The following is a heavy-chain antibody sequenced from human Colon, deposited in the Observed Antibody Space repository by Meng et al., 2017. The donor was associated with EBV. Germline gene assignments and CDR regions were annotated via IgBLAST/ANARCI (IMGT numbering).Heavy chain of an antibody. CDR2: IDDSGST. V-gene: IGHV4-4*02. Sequence: QVPVPGLGPGLVQPSGTLSLTCGVPGVSISSNIRWTWVRQPPGKGLEWIGDIDDSGSTNYNPSLNSRISISLDKSKNHFSLKVNSVTAADTAVYYCARGKQDAWELLAYWGQGALVTVSS. D-gene: IGHD1-26*01. CDR3: ARGKQDAWELLAY. CDR1: GVSISSNIR. J-gene: IGHJ4*02.